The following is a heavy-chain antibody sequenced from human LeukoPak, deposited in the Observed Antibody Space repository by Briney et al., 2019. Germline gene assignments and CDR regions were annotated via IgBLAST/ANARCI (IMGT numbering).Heavy chain of an antibody. V-gene: IGHV3-7*01. Sequence: PGGSLRLSCAASGFTFSSFWMTWVRQAPGKGLQWVANIKQDGSEKRYVDSVEGRFTISRDNAKNSLYLQMNSLRVEDTAVYYCARAPGAAAIDYWGQGNQVTVSS. D-gene: IGHD2-2*01. CDR1: GFTFSSFW. CDR3: ARAPGAAAIDY. J-gene: IGHJ4*02. CDR2: IKQDGSEK.